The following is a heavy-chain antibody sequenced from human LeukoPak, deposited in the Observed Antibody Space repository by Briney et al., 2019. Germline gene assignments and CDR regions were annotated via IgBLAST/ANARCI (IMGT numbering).Heavy chain of an antibody. CDR3: TTGLIDYGDYSWFDP. Sequence: GGSLRLSCAASGFTFSNAWMSWVRQAPGKGLEWVGRIKSKTDGGTTDYAAPVKGRFTISRDDSKNTLYLQMNSLKTEDTAVYYCTTGLIDYGDYSWFDPWGQGTLVTVSS. D-gene: IGHD4-17*01. V-gene: IGHV3-15*01. CDR1: GFTFSNAW. CDR2: IKSKTDGGTT. J-gene: IGHJ5*02.